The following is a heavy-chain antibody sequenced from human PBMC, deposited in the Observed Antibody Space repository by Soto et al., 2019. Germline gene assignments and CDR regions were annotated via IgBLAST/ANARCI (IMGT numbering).Heavy chain of an antibody. CDR1: GFTFSSYA. J-gene: IGHJ6*02. Sequence: QSGGSLRLSCAASGFTFSSYAMSWVRQAPGKGLEWVSAISGSGGSTYYADSVKGRFTISRDNSKNTLYLQMNSLRAEDTAVYYCAKEVAGFGDRLSRWVGLYYYYYGMDVWGQGTTVTVSS. D-gene: IGHD3-10*01. CDR3: AKEVAGFGDRLSRWVGLYYYYYGMDV. V-gene: IGHV3-23*01. CDR2: ISGSGGST.